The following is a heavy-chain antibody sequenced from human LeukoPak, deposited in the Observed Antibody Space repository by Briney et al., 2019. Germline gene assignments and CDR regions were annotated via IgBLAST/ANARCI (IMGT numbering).Heavy chain of an antibody. Sequence: GGSLRLSCAASGFSFSNYWMTWVRQAPGKGLEWVANIKQDGSEKYYVDSVKARFTISRDDAKNSMYLQMNSLRAEDTAVYYCARHMKLELPASSGYCYGMGVWGRGTTVTVSS. J-gene: IGHJ6*02. CDR1: GFSFSNYW. CDR2: IKQDGSEK. V-gene: IGHV3-7*01. CDR3: ARHMKLELPASSGYCYGMGV. D-gene: IGHD1-7*01.